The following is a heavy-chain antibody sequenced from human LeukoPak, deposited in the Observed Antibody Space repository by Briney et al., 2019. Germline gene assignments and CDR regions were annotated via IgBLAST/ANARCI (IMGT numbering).Heavy chain of an antibody. CDR1: GGSISSSSYY. Sequence: SETLSLTCTVSGGSISSSSYYWGWIRQPPGKGLEWIGSIYYSGSTYYNPSLKSRVTISVDTSKNQFSLKLSSVTAADTAVYYCARDLPITTRNWFDPWGQGTLVTVSS. J-gene: IGHJ5*02. D-gene: IGHD3-3*01. V-gene: IGHV4-39*07. CDR3: ARDLPITTRNWFDP. CDR2: IYYSGST.